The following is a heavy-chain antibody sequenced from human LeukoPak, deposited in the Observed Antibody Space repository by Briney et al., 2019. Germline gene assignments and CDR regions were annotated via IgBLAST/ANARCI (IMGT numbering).Heavy chain of an antibody. V-gene: IGHV3-15*01. J-gene: IGHJ1*01. CDR3: TTDAGEYFQH. CDR2: IKSKTDGGTT. CDR1: GFTFNNVW. Sequence: GGSLRLSCAASGFTFNNVWMSWVRQAPGKGLEWVGLIKSKTDGGTTDYAAPVKGRFSISRDDSKNTLYLQMNSLKTQDTAVYYCTTDAGEYFQHWGQGTLVTVSS.